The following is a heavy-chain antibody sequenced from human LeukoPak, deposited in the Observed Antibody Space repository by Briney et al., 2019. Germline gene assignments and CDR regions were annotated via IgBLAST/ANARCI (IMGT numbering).Heavy chain of an antibody. CDR1: GGTFSSYA. Sequence: GASVKVSCKASGGTFSSYAISWVRQAPGQGLEWMGWISAYNGNTNYAQKLQGRVTMTTDTSTSTAYMELRSLRSDDTAVYYCATVLRFLEWFPGAFDIWGQGTMVTVSS. J-gene: IGHJ3*02. CDR2: ISAYNGNT. D-gene: IGHD3-3*01. V-gene: IGHV1-18*01. CDR3: ATVLRFLEWFPGAFDI.